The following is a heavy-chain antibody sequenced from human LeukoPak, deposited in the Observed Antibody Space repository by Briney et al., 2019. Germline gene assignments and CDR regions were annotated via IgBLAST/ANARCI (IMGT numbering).Heavy chain of an antibody. Sequence: PGGSLRLSCAASGFTFSSYAMSWVRQAPGKGLEWVSAISGSGGSTYYAGSVKGRFTISRDNSKNTLYLQMNSLRAEDTAVYYCAKVSNYDSSGYTYWGQGTLVTVSS. CDR1: GFTFSSYA. CDR3: AKVSNYDSSGYTY. J-gene: IGHJ4*02. D-gene: IGHD3-22*01. V-gene: IGHV3-23*01. CDR2: ISGSGGST.